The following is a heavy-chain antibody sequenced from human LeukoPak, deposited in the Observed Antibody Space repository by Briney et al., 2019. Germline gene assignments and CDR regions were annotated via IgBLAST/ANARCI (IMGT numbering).Heavy chain of an antibody. D-gene: IGHD5-24*01. V-gene: IGHV1-69*13. CDR1: GYTFTSYG. Sequence: SVQVSCKASGYTFTSYGISWVRQAPGQGLEWMGGIIPIFGTANYAQKFQGRVTITADESTSTAYMELSSLRSEDTAVYYCCRDGYNKGDYWGQGTLVTVSS. CDR2: IIPIFGTA. CDR3: CRDGYNKGDY. J-gene: IGHJ4*02.